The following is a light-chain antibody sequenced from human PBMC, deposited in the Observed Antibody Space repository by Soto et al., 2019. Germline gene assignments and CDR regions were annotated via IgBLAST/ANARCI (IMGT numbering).Light chain of an antibody. CDR3: QQSDSPPLT. V-gene: IGKV1-39*01. CDR1: RRITTY. CDR2: GAS. J-gene: IGKJ4*01. Sequence: DIQMTQSPSSLSASVGDRVTITCRASRRITTYLNWYQQKPGKAPKLLIYGASRLQTGVPSGFSGSGSGTDFTLTISSLQPEDFATYYCQQSDSPPLTFGGGTKVELK.